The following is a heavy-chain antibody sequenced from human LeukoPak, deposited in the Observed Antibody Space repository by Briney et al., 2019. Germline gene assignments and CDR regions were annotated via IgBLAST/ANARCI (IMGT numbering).Heavy chain of an antibody. CDR3: ARHSDSKGAFDY. CDR2: ISSSSSYI. J-gene: IGHJ4*02. D-gene: IGHD1-26*01. V-gene: IGHV3-21*01. CDR1: GFTFSSYS. Sequence: PGGSLRLSCAASGFTFSSYSMNWVRRAPGKGLEWVSSISSSSSYIYYADSVKGRFTISRDNAKNSLYLQMNSLRAEDTAVYYCARHSDSKGAFDYWGQGTLVTVSS.